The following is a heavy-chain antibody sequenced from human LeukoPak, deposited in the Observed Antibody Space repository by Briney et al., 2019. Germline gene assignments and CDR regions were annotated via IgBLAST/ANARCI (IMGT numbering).Heavy chain of an antibody. V-gene: IGHV3-66*01. Sequence: GGSLRLSCTASGFTVSSNYMSWVRQAPGKGLEWVSVIYSGGSTYYADSVKGRFTISRDNSKNTLYLQMNSLRAEDTAVYYCARDLRGSYDYWGQGTLVTVSS. CDR2: IYSGGST. J-gene: IGHJ4*02. CDR3: ARDLRGSYDY. D-gene: IGHD1-26*01. CDR1: GFTVSSNY.